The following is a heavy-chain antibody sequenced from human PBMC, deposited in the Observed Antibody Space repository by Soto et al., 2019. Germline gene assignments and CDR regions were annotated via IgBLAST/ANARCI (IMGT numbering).Heavy chain of an antibody. J-gene: IGHJ4*02. V-gene: IGHV3-73*02. D-gene: IGHD6-19*01. CDR1: GFTFSDSA. Sequence: EVQLVESGGGLVQPGGSLKVSCAASGFTFSDSAMHWVRQASGKGLEWVGRIRGKTNSYATTYAASLKGRFTISRDDSKSTTYLQMNSLKAEDTAVYYCISAAVASYWGQGTLVTVSS. CDR2: IRGKTNSYAT. CDR3: ISAAVASY.